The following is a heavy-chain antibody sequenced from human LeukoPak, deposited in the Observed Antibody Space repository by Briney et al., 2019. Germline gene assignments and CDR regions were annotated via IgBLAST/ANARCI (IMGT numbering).Heavy chain of an antibody. CDR1: GFTFSGYA. D-gene: IGHD1-26*01. J-gene: IGHJ4*02. V-gene: IGHV3-23*01. Sequence: GGSLRLSCAASGFTFSGYAMTWVRQAPGKGLEWVSATSGTGGRTYYADSVKGRFTISRDNSKNTLYLQVNSLRADDTAVYYCARDSASYYGGFFGYWGQGTLVTVSS. CDR2: TSGTGGRT. CDR3: ARDSASYYGGFFGY.